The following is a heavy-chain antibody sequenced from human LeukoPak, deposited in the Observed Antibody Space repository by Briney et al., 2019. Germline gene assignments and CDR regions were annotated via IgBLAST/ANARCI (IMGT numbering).Heavy chain of an antibody. Sequence: PGGSLRLSCAASGFTFSSCAMRWVRQAPGKGLEWVSAISGSGGSTYYADSVKGRFTNSRDNSKNTLYLQMNSLRAEDTAVYYCAKDLRLRGYSYGPRPLFDYWGQGTLVTVSS. CDR3: AKDLRLRGYSYGPRPLFDY. D-gene: IGHD5-18*01. J-gene: IGHJ4*02. CDR2: ISGSGGST. CDR1: GFTFSSCA. V-gene: IGHV3-23*01.